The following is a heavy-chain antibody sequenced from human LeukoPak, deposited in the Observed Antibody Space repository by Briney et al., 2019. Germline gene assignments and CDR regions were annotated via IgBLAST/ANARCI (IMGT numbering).Heavy chain of an antibody. CDR2: INPNSGGT. CDR3: ARDYYGLPNYYYYMDV. V-gene: IGHV1-2*02. CDR1: GYTFTGYY. Sequence: GASVKVSCKASGYTFTGYYMHWVRQAPGQGLEWMGWINPNSGGTNYAQKFQGRVTMTRDTSISTAYMELSRLRSDDTPVYYCARDYYGLPNYYYYMDVWGKGTTVTVSS. D-gene: IGHD3-22*01. J-gene: IGHJ6*03.